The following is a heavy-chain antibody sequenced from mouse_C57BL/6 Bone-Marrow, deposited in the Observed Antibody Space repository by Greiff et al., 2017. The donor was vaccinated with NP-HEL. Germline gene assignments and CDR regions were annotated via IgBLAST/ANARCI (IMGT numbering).Heavy chain of an antibody. Sequence: QVQLQQSGPGLVAPSQSLSITCTVSGFSLTSYGVHWVRQPPGKGLEWLVVIWSDGSTTYNSALKSRLSISKDNSKSQVFLKMNSLQTDDTAMYYCARHNYYGSSYVSYWYFDVWGTGTTVTVSS. D-gene: IGHD1-1*01. V-gene: IGHV2-6-1*01. J-gene: IGHJ1*03. CDR1: GFSLTSYG. CDR3: ARHNYYGSSYVSYWYFDV. CDR2: IWSDGST.